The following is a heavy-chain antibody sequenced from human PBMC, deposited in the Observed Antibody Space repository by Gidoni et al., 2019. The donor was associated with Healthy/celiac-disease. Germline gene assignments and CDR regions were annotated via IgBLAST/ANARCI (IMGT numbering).Heavy chain of an antibody. D-gene: IGHD5-12*01. V-gene: IGHV1-3*01. J-gene: IGHJ4*02. CDR2: INAGNGNT. CDR3: ARAVEMATIYNY. CDR1: GYTFTSYA. Sequence: QVQLVQSGAEVKKPGASVKVSCKAFGYTFTSYAMHWVRQAPGQRLEWMGWINAGNGNTKYSQKFQGRVTITRDTSASTAYMELSSLRSEDTAVYYCARAVEMATIYNYWGQGTLVTVSS.